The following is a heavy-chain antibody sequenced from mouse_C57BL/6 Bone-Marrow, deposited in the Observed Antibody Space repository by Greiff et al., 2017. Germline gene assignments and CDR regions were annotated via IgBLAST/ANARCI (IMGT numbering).Heavy chain of an antibody. V-gene: IGHV1-50*01. J-gene: IGHJ1*03. Sequence: VQLQQPGAELVKPGASVKLSCKASGYTFTSYWMQWVKQRPGQGLEWIGEIDPSDSYTNYHQKFKGKATLTVDTSSSTAYMQLSSLTSEDSAVYYCARRTFGNSWYFDVWGTGTTVTVSS. CDR1: GYTFTSYW. CDR2: IDPSDSYT. D-gene: IGHD2-1*01. CDR3: ARRTFGNSWYFDV.